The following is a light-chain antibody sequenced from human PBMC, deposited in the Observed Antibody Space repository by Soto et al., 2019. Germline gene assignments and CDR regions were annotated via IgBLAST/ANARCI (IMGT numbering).Light chain of an antibody. Sequence: IQMTHSPSSLSASFLDRVGIXCWASESIGTFLNWYQQKPGEAPNLLIHTSFTLYSGVPSRFSGTGSGTDFTLSISSLQPEDFATYFCQQAFSAEWTFGQGTKVDIK. V-gene: IGKV1-39*01. CDR3: QQAFSAEWT. CDR1: ESIGTF. CDR2: TSF. J-gene: IGKJ1*01.